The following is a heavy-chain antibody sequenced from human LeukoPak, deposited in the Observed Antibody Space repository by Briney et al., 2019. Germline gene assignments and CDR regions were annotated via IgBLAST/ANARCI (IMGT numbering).Heavy chain of an antibody. Sequence: GGSLRLSCAASGFNFSHYGMHWVRQAPGKGLEWVAFIRSDGFNNYQADSVKGRITISRDNSKNTLYLQMNSLRPEDTAVYYCAKDRRLGELSLSDYWGQGTLVTVSS. CDR3: AKDRRLGELSLSDY. D-gene: IGHD3-16*02. V-gene: IGHV3-30*02. J-gene: IGHJ4*02. CDR1: GFNFSHYG. CDR2: IRSDGFNN.